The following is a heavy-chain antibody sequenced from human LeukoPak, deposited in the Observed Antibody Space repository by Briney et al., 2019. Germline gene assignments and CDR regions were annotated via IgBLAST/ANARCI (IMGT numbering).Heavy chain of an antibody. D-gene: IGHD6-13*01. Sequence: GGSLRLSCAASGFTFSSYWMHWVRQATGKGLVWVSRINSDGSSTTYADSVKGRFTISRDNAKNTLFLQMNSLRADDTAVYYCAGSSSHNWIDPWGQGTLVTVSS. J-gene: IGHJ5*02. CDR3: AGSSSHNWIDP. V-gene: IGHV3-74*01. CDR2: INSDGSST. CDR1: GFTFSSYW.